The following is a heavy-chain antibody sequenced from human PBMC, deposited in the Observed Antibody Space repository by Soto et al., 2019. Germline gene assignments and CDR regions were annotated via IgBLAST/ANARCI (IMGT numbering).Heavy chain of an antibody. V-gene: IGHV3-33*08. D-gene: IGHD5-12*01. CDR2: IWYDGSNR. CDR3: ARDWRYRGMDV. J-gene: IGHJ6*02. CDR1: GFTFSSYR. Sequence: PGGSLRLSCAASGFTFSSYRMHWVRQAPGKGLEWVAVIWYDGSNRNYAGSVKGRFTISRDNSKNTLYLQMNSLRAEDTAVYYCARDWRYRGMDVWGQGTTVTVSS.